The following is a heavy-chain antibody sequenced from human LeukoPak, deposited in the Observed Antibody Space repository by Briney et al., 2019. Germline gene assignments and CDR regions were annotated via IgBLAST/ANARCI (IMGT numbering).Heavy chain of an antibody. CDR3: ARGSTTVTDY. CDR2: IYYSGST. CDR1: GGSISSSSYY. J-gene: IGHJ4*02. V-gene: IGHV4-39*07. Sequence: SETLSLTCTVSGGSISSSSYYWGWIRQPPGKGLEWIGSIYYSGSTNYNPSLKSRVTISVDTSKNQFSLKLSSVTAADTAVYYCARGSTTVTDYWGQGTLVTVSS. D-gene: IGHD4-17*01.